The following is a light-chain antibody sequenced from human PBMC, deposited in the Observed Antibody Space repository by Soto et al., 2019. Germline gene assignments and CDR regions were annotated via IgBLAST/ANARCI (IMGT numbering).Light chain of an antibody. CDR3: QYLNSFPLT. J-gene: IGKJ4*01. CDR2: IAS. CDR1: QGISNY. Sequence: IQLTQSPSSLSASIGDRVTITCRASQGISNYLAWYQQKPGKAPKLLIYIASTLQGGVPSRFSGSGSGTDISLTISSLQPEDVATYYCQYLNSFPLTFGGGTKVEIK. V-gene: IGKV1-9*01.